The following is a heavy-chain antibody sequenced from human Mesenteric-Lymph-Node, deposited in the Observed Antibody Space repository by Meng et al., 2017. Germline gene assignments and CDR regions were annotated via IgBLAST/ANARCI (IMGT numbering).Heavy chain of an antibody. CDR2: IYTSGST. Sequence: SETLSLTCTVSGGSISSGSYYWSWIRQPAGKGLEWIGRIYTSGSTNYNPSLKSRVTISVDTSKNQFSLKLSSVTAADTAVYYCARCGVMRYNQPYYFDYWGQGTLVTVSS. J-gene: IGHJ4*02. CDR1: GGSISSGSYY. CDR3: ARCGVMRYNQPYYFDY. V-gene: IGHV4-61*02. D-gene: IGHD1-14*01.